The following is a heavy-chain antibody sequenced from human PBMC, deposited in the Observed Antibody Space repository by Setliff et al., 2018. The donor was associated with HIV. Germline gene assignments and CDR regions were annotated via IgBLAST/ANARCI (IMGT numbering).Heavy chain of an antibody. CDR1: GYTFDAKY. CDR2: INPNSGGT. D-gene: IGHD3-16*01. Sequence: ASVKVSCKTSGYTFDAKYIHWARQAPGQGLEWMGWINPNSGGTNYARKFQGRVTMTRDTSISTAYMELNSLRSDDTAVYYCAAAGGRSWFDPWGPGTLVTVSS. J-gene: IGHJ5*02. V-gene: IGHV1-2*02. CDR3: AAAGGRSWFDP.